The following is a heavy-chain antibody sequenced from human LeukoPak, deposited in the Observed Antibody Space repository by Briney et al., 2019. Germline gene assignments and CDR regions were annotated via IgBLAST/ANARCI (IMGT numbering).Heavy chain of an antibody. D-gene: IGHD1-1*01. CDR2: VSDDGSTT. V-gene: IGHV3-74*03. CDR3: VRHNAARAFDI. Sequence: GGTLRLSCAASGFTFCSFWMHWVRQAPGKGLVWVSRVSDDGSTTTYADSVKGRFTISRDNAKNTLDLQMNSLRPEDTAVYYCVRHNAARAFDIWGQGTVVIVSS. J-gene: IGHJ3*02. CDR1: GFTFCSFW.